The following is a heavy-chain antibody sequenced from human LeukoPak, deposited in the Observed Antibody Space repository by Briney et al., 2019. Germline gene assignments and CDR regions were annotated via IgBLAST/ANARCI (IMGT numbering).Heavy chain of an antibody. CDR2: IWYDGSNK. CDR3: ARDDYYDRSGYPGY. D-gene: IGHD3-22*01. CDR1: GFIFSNYG. Sequence: GRSLRLSCVASGFIFSNYGMHWARQAPGKGLEWVAVIWYDGSNKYYADSVKGRFTISRDNSKNTVYLQMNSLRVEDTAIYYCARDDYYDRSGYPGYWGQGTLVTVSS. J-gene: IGHJ4*02. V-gene: IGHV3-33*01.